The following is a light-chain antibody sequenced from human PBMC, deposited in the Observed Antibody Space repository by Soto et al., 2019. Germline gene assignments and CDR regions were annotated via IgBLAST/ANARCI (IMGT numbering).Light chain of an antibody. CDR3: QQLSNWPPVT. Sequence: EIVLTQSPATLSLSPGERATLSCRASQSVSSYLAWYQQKPGQAPRLLIYDASNRATGIPARFSGSGSGTDFTLTISSLEPEDFAVYYCQQLSNWPPVTSGQGTRLEIK. V-gene: IGKV3-11*01. CDR1: QSVSSY. J-gene: IGKJ5*01. CDR2: DAS.